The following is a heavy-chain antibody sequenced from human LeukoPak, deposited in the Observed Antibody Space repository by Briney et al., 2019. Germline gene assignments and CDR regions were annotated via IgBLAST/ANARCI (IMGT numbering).Heavy chain of an antibody. CDR2: IYTSGST. CDR1: GGSISSSRYY. V-gene: IGHV4-61*02. Sequence: SETLSLTCTVSGGSISSSRYYWGWIRQPAGKGLEWIGRIYTSGSTNYNPSLKSRVTMSVDTSKNQFSLKLSSVTAADTAVYYCARGNYYDSSGYRMDIWGQGTMVTVSS. J-gene: IGHJ3*02. D-gene: IGHD3-22*01. CDR3: ARGNYYDSSGYRMDI.